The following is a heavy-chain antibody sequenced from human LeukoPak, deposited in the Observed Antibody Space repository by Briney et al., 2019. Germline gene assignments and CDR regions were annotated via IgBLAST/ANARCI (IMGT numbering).Heavy chain of an antibody. J-gene: IGHJ3*02. CDR1: GGSISSYY. CDR2: INHSGST. V-gene: IGHV4-34*01. D-gene: IGHD2-2*01. Sequence: SETLSLTCTVSGGSISSYYWSWIRQPPGKGLEWIGEINHSGSTNYNPSLKSRVTISVDTSKNQFSLKLSSVTAADTAVYYCARGPYCSSTSCYYDAFDIWGQGTMVTVSS. CDR3: ARGPYCSSTSCYYDAFDI.